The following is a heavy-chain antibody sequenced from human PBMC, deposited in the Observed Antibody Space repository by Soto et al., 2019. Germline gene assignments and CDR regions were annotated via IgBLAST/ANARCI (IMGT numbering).Heavy chain of an antibody. V-gene: IGHV3-15*01. CDR3: TTPGRFGELFPDAFDI. CDR1: GFTFSNAW. J-gene: IGHJ3*02. CDR2: IKSKTDGGTT. Sequence: GGSPRLSCAASGFTFSNAWVSWVRQAPGKGLEWVGRIKSKTDGGTTDYAAPVKGRFTISRDDSKNTLYLQMNSLKTEDTAVYYCTTPGRFGELFPDAFDIWGQGTMVTV. D-gene: IGHD3-10*01.